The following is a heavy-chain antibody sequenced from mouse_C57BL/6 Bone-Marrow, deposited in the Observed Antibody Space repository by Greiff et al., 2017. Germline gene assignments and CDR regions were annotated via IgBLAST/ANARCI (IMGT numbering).Heavy chain of an antibody. Sequence: DVKLVESRGGLVQPGGSLKLSCAASGFTFSDYGMAWVRQAPRKGPEWVAFISNLAYSIYYADTVTGRFTISRENAKNTLYLEMSSLRSEDTAMYYCARHYSNFYFDYWGQGTTLTVSS. D-gene: IGHD2-5*01. V-gene: IGHV5-15*01. CDR2: ISNLAYSI. J-gene: IGHJ2*01. CDR3: ARHYSNFYFDY. CDR1: GFTFSDYG.